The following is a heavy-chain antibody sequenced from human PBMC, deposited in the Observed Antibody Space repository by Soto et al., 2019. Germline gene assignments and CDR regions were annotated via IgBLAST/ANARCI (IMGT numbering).Heavy chain of an antibody. CDR2: ISGSGGST. CDR3: AKDQTHHIVGATYFDY. V-gene: IGHV3-23*01. J-gene: IGHJ4*02. Sequence: GALIRTCAAPGFTCSSYAMSGVRQAPGKGLEWVSAISGSGGSTYYADSVKGRFTISRDNSKNTLYLQMNSLRAEDTAVYYCAKDQTHHIVGATYFDYWGQGTLVTVSS. D-gene: IGHD1-26*01. CDR1: GFTCSSYA.